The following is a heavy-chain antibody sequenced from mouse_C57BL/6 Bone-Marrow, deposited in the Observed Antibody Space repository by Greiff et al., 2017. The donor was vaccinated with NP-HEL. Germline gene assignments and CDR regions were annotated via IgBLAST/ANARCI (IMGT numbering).Heavy chain of an antibody. Sequence: QVQLQQSGPELVKPGASVKLSCKASGYTFTSYDINWVKQRPGQGLEWIGWISPRDGSPKYNEKFKGKGTLTVDTSSSTAYMELHSLTSEDSAVYFCARRRYSNYDYFDYWGQGTTLTVSS. D-gene: IGHD2-5*01. CDR2: ISPRDGSP. CDR1: GYTFTSYD. J-gene: IGHJ2*01. CDR3: ARRRYSNYDYFDY. V-gene: IGHV1-85*01.